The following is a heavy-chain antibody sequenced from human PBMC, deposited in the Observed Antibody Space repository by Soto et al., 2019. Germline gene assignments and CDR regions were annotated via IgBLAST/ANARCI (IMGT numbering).Heavy chain of an antibody. V-gene: IGHV3-23*01. Sequence: GGSLRLSCAASGFTFSSYAMSWVRQAPGKGLEWVSAISGSGGSTYYADSVKGRFTISRDNSKNTLYLQMNSLRAEDTAVYYCAKGAAAGSWVRSQREGGNWFDPWGQGTLVTVSS. D-gene: IGHD6-13*01. J-gene: IGHJ5*02. CDR1: GFTFSSYA. CDR3: AKGAAAGSWVRSQREGGNWFDP. CDR2: ISGSGGST.